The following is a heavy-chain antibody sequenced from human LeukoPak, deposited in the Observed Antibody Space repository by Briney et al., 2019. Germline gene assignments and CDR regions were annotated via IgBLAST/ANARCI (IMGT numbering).Heavy chain of an antibody. D-gene: IGHD3-16*01. J-gene: IGHJ4*02. CDR2: INHSGST. CDR3: ASVPTEGDYWGSWHFFDY. Sequence: SETLSLTCAVYGGSFSGYYWSWIRQPPGKGLEWIGEINHSGSTNYNPSLKSRVTISVDTSKNQFSLKLSSVTAADTAVYYCASVPTEGDYWGSWHFFDYWGQGTLVTVSS. CDR1: GGSFSGYY. V-gene: IGHV4-34*01.